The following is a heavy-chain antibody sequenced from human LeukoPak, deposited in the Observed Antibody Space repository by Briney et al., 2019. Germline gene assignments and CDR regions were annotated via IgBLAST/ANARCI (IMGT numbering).Heavy chain of an antibody. Sequence: SGPTLVKPTETLTLTCTFSGFSLSTSGVGVGWIRQPPGKALEWLALIYSDDDKRYSPSLKSRVTITKDTSKNQVVLTMTNMDPVDTATYYCAQIIAAAGDEYFQHWGQGTLVTVSS. CDR3: AQIIAAAGDEYFQH. CDR1: GFSLSTSGVG. D-gene: IGHD6-13*01. CDR2: IYSDDDK. J-gene: IGHJ1*01. V-gene: IGHV2-5*02.